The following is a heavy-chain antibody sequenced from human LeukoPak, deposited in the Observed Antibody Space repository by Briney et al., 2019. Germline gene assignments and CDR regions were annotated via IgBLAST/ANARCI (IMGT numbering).Heavy chain of an antibody. CDR3: SRGLSDVY. Sequence: SETLSLTCGVYGGSFSGYYWTWIRQPPGKGLEWIGEINHSGIANYNPSLKSRVTISIDTSKSQFSLKLNSVTAADTAVYYCSRGLSDVYWGQGTLVTVSS. J-gene: IGHJ4*02. CDR2: INHSGIA. V-gene: IGHV4-34*01. CDR1: GGSFSGYY.